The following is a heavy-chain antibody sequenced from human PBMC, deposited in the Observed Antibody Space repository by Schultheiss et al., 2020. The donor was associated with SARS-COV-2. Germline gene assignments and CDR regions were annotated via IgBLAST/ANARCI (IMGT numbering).Heavy chain of an antibody. CDR3: ASPRYDFWSGYYRGWGMDV. D-gene: IGHD3-3*01. J-gene: IGHJ6*03. Sequence: GGSLRLSCAASGFTFSNAWMSWVRQAPGKGLEWVSAISGSGTTPYYADSVKGRFTISRDNAKNSLYLQMNSLRAEDTAVYYCASPRYDFWSGYYRGWGMDVWGKGTTVTVSS. CDR2: ISGSGTTP. V-gene: IGHV3-11*01. CDR1: GFTFSNAW.